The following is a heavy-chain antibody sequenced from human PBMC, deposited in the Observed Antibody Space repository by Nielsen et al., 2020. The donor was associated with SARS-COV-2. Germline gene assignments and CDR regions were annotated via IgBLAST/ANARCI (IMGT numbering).Heavy chain of an antibody. Sequence: GESLKISCAASGFTFNIYAMAWVRRAPGRGLQWVTGVSSSGGSTYYTDSVKGRFSISRDNSKNTLFLLMHSLRVEDTAVYYCARGRGIGSGWSRGGMDVWGQGTTVTVSS. CDR1: GFTFNIYA. J-gene: IGHJ6*02. D-gene: IGHD6-19*01. CDR3: ARGRGIGSGWSRGGMDV. CDR2: VSSSGGST. V-gene: IGHV3-23*01.